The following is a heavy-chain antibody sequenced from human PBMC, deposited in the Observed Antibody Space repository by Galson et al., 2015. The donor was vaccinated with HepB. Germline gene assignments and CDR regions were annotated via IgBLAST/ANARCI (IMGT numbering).Heavy chain of an antibody. D-gene: IGHD3-22*01. CDR2: IRYDGSNK. CDR3: AKDFYDSSGNPFDY. V-gene: IGHV3-30*02. Sequence: SLRLSCAASGFTFSSYGMHWVRQAPGKGLEWVAFIRYDGSNKYYADSVKGRFTISRDNSKNTLYLQMNSLRAEDTAVYYCAKDFYDSSGNPFDYWGQGTLVTVSS. CDR1: GFTFSSYG. J-gene: IGHJ4*02.